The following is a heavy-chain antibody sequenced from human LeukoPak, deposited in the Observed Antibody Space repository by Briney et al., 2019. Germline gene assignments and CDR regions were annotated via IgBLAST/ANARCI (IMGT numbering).Heavy chain of an antibody. D-gene: IGHD2-8*01. Sequence: ASVKVSCKASGYTFTSYDINWVRQATGQGLEWMGWMNPNSGNTGYAQKFQGRVTITRNTSISTAYMELSSLRSEDTAVYYCARNIVLMVYAAGGLAYWGQGTLVTVSS. CDR3: ARNIVLMVYAAGGLAY. V-gene: IGHV1-8*03. J-gene: IGHJ4*02. CDR1: GYTFTSYD. CDR2: MNPNSGNT.